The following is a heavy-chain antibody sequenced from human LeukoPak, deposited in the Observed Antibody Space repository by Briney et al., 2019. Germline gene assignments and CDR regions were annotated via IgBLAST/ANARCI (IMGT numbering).Heavy chain of an antibody. D-gene: IGHD1-26*01. V-gene: IGHV3-48*01. J-gene: IGHJ4*02. CDR3: ASFPWELRPT. Sequence: GGSLRLSCAASGFTFSKYSMTWVRQAPGKGLEWVSFISTSSETTYYADSVEGRFTVSRDNAKNSVYLQMNSLRAEDTAVYYCASFPWELRPTWGQGTLVTVSS. CDR2: ISTSSETT. CDR1: GFTFSKYS.